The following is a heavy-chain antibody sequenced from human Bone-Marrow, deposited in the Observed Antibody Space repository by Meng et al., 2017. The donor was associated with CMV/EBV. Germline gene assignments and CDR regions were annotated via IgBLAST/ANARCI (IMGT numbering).Heavy chain of an antibody. CDR3: AREFISGRSSSWYPYYYYGMDV. CDR1: GFTVSSNY. CDR2: IYSGGST. D-gene: IGHD6-13*01. V-gene: IGHV3-53*01. Sequence: GGSLRLSCAASGFTVSSNYMSWVRQAPGKGLEWVSVIYSGGSTYYADSVKGRFTISRDNSKNTLYLQMNSQRAEDTAVYYCAREFISGRSSSWYPYYYYGMDVWGQGTTVTVSS. J-gene: IGHJ6*02.